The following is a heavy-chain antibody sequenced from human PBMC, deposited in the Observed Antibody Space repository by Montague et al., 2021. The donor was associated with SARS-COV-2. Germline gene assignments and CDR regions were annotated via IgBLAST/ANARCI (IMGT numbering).Heavy chain of an antibody. Sequence: SETLSLTCTVSGGSINNYHWGWFRQPPGKALEYIAYISEIGSTHRNPALKSRVTISVDPSRNQFYLDVNSVTAADTAVYYCARLQGGRRLMDYWGQGTLVTVPS. V-gene: IGHV4-59*01. D-gene: IGHD5-12*01. J-gene: IGHJ4*02. CDR3: ARLQGGRRLMDY. CDR1: GGSINNYH. CDR2: ISEIGST.